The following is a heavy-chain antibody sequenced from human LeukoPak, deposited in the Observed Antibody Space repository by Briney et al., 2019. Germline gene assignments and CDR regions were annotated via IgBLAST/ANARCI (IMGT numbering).Heavy chain of an antibody. CDR1: GGSISNSSFY. Sequence: PSETLSLTCSVSGGSISNSSFYWGWVRQPPGKGLEWIGSIDYGGNTYYKPSLKSLVTISVDTSKNQFSLKLNSVTAADTAVYYCATDPTYDNSGFPFDYWGQGTLVTVSS. CDR2: IDYGGNT. J-gene: IGHJ4*02. CDR3: ATDPTYDNSGFPFDY. D-gene: IGHD3-22*01. V-gene: IGHV4-39*01.